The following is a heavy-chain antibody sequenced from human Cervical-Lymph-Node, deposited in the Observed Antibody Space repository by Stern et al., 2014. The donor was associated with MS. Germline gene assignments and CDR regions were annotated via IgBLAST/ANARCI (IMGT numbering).Heavy chain of an antibody. V-gene: IGHV4-34*01. CDR2: INHSGKT. CDR1: GASFTDNY. CDR3: ARERKVERSARVFVSFDV. D-gene: IGHD1-1*01. Sequence: QVQLQQWGAGLLRPSETLSLTCAVHGASFTDNYWSWIRQTPGKGLEWIGEINHSGKTHHNPSLMSRVTLSVDTSKNQFSLNLNSVTAADTAVYYCARERKVERSARVFVSFDVWGQGTLLTVSS. J-gene: IGHJ3*01.